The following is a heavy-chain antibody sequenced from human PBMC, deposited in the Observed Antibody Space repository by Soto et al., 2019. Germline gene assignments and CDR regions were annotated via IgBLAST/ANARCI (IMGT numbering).Heavy chain of an antibody. V-gene: IGHV3-48*02. Sequence: EVQLVESGGGLVQPGGSLRLSCAASGFTFSSYSMNWVRQAPGKGLEWVSYISSGSGVIYYADSVKGRFTISRDNAKNSLYLQMNSLRDEDTAVYYCARVLRGGGTIYFDYWGQGTLVTVPS. J-gene: IGHJ4*02. CDR3: ARVLRGGGTIYFDY. CDR1: GFTFSSYS. CDR2: ISSGSGVI. D-gene: IGHD3-3*01.